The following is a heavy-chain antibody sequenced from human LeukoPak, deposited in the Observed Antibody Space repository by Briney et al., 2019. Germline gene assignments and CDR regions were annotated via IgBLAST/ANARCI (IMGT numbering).Heavy chain of an antibody. V-gene: IGHV3-48*01. CDR3: ARGKRLHDVVVLTGAY. D-gene: IGHD2-2*01. CDR1: GFTFSSYA. Sequence: HTGGSLRLSCAASGFTFSSYAMNWVRQAPGKGLEWVSYICSSSSTIYYADSVKGRFTISRDNAKNSLYLQMNSLRAEDTAVYYCARGKRLHDVVVLTGAYWGQGTLVTVSS. CDR2: ICSSSSTI. J-gene: IGHJ4*02.